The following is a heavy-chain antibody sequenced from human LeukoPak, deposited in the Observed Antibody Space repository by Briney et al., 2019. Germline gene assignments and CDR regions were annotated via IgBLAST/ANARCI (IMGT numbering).Heavy chain of an antibody. CDR2: IKQDGSEK. CDR3: ASYYYDSSGYYAEYFQH. Sequence: GGSLRLSCAASGFTFSSYAMHWVRQAPGKGLEWVANIKQDGSEKYYVDSVKGRFTISRDNAKNSLYLQMNSLRAEDTAVYYCASYYYDSSGYYAEYFQHWGQGTLVTVSS. D-gene: IGHD3-22*01. CDR1: GFTFSSYA. V-gene: IGHV3-7*01. J-gene: IGHJ1*01.